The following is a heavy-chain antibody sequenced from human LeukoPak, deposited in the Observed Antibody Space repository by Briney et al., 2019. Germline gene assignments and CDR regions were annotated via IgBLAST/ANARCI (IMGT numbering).Heavy chain of an antibody. CDR1: GFTFSSYA. CDR2: ISGSGGST. J-gene: IGHJ4*02. D-gene: IGHD3-22*01. Sequence: TGGSLRLSCAASGFTFSSYAMSWVRQAPGKGLEWVSAISGSGGSTYYADSVKGRFTISRDNSKNTLYLQMNSLRAEDTAVYYCAKDLTYYYDSSGYFDYWGQGTLVTVSS. CDR3: AKDLTYYYDSSGYFDY. V-gene: IGHV3-23*01.